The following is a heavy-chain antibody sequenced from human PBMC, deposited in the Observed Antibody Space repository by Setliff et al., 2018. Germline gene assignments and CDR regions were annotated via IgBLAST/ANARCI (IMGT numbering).Heavy chain of an antibody. D-gene: IGHD1-1*01. CDR2: IYYSGST. Sequence: SETLSLTCTVSGGSISSGDYYWSWIRQPPGKGLEWIGYIYYSGSTYYNPSPKSRVTISVDTSKSQFSLKLSSVTAADTAVYYCAREAPGYAFDIWGQGTMVTVSS. CDR3: AREAPGYAFDI. CDR1: GGSISSGDYY. J-gene: IGHJ3*02. V-gene: IGHV4-30-4*08.